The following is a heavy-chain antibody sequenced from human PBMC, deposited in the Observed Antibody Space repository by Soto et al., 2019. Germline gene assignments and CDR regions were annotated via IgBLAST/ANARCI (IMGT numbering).Heavy chain of an antibody. V-gene: IGHV2-26*01. Sequence: QVTLKESGPVLVKPTETLTLTCTVSGFSLSNARMGVSWIRQPPGKALEWLAHIFSNDEKSYSTSLKSRLTIPKDTHQSQVVLTMPNMDPVDTATYYCARIPLYGSGSFQFDYWGQGTLVTVSS. J-gene: IGHJ4*02. CDR1: GFSLSNARMG. D-gene: IGHD3-10*01. CDR3: ARIPLYGSGSFQFDY. CDR2: IFSNDEK.